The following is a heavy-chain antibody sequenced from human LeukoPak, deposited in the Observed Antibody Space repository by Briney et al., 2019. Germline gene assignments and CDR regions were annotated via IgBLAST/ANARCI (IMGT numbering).Heavy chain of an antibody. D-gene: IGHD1-7*01. V-gene: IGHV3-30-3*01. CDR2: ISSDGSDK. CDR1: GFTFSPHA. Sequence: GRSLRLSCAASGFTFSPHAMHWVRQAPGKGLKWVAVISSDGSDKYYADSVQGRFTISRDNSKNTLYLQMNSLRPEDTAVYYCARDGDTQLELSYYFDYWGQGTLVTVSS. J-gene: IGHJ4*02. CDR3: ARDGDTQLELSYYFDY.